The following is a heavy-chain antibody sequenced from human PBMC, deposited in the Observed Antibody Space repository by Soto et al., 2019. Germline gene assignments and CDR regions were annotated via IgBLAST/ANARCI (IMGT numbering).Heavy chain of an antibody. J-gene: IGHJ4*02. CDR3: ARFTTGTTSLDY. CDR2: IYHSGST. Sequence: QVQLQESGPGLVKPSGTLSLTCAVSGGSISSSNWWSWVRQPPGKGLEWIGEIYHSGSTNYKPSLKSRVPISEHKSKNQFSPKLSSVTAAETAVYYGARFTTGTTSLDYWGQGTLVTVSS. D-gene: IGHD1-1*01. CDR1: GGSISSSNW. V-gene: IGHV4-4*02.